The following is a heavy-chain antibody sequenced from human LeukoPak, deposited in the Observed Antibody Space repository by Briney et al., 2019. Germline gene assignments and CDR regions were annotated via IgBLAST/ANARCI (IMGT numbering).Heavy chain of an antibody. V-gene: IGHV4-4*02. CDR3: ARDPTMVRGPSMDV. Sequence: SGTLSLTCAVYGGSISSSNWWSWVRQPPGKGVEWIGEIYHSGSTNYNPSLKSRVTISVDKSKNQFSLKLSSVTAADTAVYYCARDPTMVRGPSMDVWGKGTTVTVSS. CDR2: IYHSGST. J-gene: IGHJ6*04. CDR1: GGSISSSNW. D-gene: IGHD3-10*01.